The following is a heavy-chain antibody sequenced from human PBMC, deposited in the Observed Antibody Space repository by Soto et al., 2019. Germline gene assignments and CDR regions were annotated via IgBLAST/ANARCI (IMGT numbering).Heavy chain of an antibody. CDR3: AREPAAGDWFDP. Sequence: GASVKVSCKASGYSFTSYGITWVRQAPGQGLEWMGWINTYNGNTNYAQKLQGRATMTTDTSTSTAYMELRSLRSDDTAVYYCAREPAAGDWFDPWGQGTLVTVSS. J-gene: IGHJ5*02. D-gene: IGHD6-13*01. CDR2: INTYNGNT. V-gene: IGHV1-18*01. CDR1: GYSFTSYG.